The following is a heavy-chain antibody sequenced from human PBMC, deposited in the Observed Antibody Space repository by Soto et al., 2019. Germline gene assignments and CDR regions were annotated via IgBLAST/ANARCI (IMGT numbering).Heavy chain of an antibody. V-gene: IGHV1-18*01. CDR1: GYSITTCT. CDR3: ARTSVAQAEDYFDY. D-gene: IGHD5-12*01. CDR2: TSSNNGKT. Sequence: ASVQVSCKTSGYSITTCTITWVRQAPRQGIEWMGWTSSNNGKTKYAQKFQGRGTMTTDKSTNTVHMELRSLRSGDTAVYYCARTSVAQAEDYFDYWGQGTLVTVSS. J-gene: IGHJ4*02.